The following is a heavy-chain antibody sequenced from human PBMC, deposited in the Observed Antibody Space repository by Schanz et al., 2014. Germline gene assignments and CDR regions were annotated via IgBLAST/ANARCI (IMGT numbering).Heavy chain of an antibody. Sequence: QVHLVQSGAEVKKPGASVKVSCKVSGYTLTDLSMHWVRQAPGKGLEWMGGFDPEDVETIYAQKFQGRVTMTRDTSLSTAYMELSRLRSDDTAVYYCASLGGADVFDIWGQGTMVTVSS. CDR1: GYTLTDLS. CDR3: ASLGGADVFDI. V-gene: IGHV1-24*01. CDR2: FDPEDVET. J-gene: IGHJ3*02. D-gene: IGHD3-16*01.